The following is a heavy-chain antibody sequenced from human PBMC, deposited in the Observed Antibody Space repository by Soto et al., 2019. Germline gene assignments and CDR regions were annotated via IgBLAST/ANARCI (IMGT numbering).Heavy chain of an antibody. CDR3: ARDISASGMDV. CDR1: YGNSIDYG. CDR2: IYYSGST. V-gene: IGHV4-59*01. Sequence: TKSVAYGNSIDYGWSWIRQPPGKGLEWIGYIYYSGSTNYNPSLKSRVTISVDASKNQFSLKLSSVTAADTAVYYCARDISASGMDVWGQGTTVTVSS. J-gene: IGHJ6*02.